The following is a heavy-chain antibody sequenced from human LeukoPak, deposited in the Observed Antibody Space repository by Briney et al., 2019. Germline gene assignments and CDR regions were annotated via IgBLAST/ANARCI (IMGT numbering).Heavy chain of an antibody. CDR1: GFTFSDYN. D-gene: IGHD3-10*01. CDR2: ISRSGSTK. CDR3: ATASLSYYYSLYY. Sequence: GGSLRLSCAASGFTFSDYNMRWIRQAPGKGLEWVSSISRSGSTKYYADSVKGRFTISRDNAKNSLFLQMNSLRAEDTAVYYCATASLSYYYSLYYWGQGTLVTVSS. J-gene: IGHJ4*02. V-gene: IGHV3-11*01.